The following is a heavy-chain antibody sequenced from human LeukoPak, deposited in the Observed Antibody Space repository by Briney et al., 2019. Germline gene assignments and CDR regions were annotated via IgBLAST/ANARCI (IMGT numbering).Heavy chain of an antibody. CDR1: GDSISSSTYC. Sequence: SETLSLTCTVPGDSISSSTYCWGWIRQPPGKGLEWIGTIYSSGSTYYNPPLKSRVTISVDTSKNQFSLKLSSVTAADTAVYYCARRNGYINDWPNWFAPWGQGTLVTVS. CDR3: ARRNGYINDWPNWFAP. CDR2: IYSSGST. V-gene: IGHV4-39*01. J-gene: IGHJ5*02. D-gene: IGHD6-19*01.